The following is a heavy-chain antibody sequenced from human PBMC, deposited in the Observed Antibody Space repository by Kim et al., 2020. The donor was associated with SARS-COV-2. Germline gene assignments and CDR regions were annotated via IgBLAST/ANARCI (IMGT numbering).Heavy chain of an antibody. D-gene: IGHD6-19*01. CDR3: ARGSGWFLY. Sequence: GGSLRLSCAASGFTFRSFWMTWVRQAPGKGLEWVANIKQDGGEKSYVDSVKGRFTISRDNAKNSLYLQMNSLRAEDTAVYYCARGSGWFLYWGRGTLVTVSS. J-gene: IGHJ4*02. CDR2: IKQDGGEK. V-gene: IGHV3-7*01. CDR1: GFTFRSFW.